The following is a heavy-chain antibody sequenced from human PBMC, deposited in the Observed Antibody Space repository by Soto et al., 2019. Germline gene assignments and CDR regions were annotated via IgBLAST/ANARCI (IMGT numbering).Heavy chain of an antibody. J-gene: IGHJ4*02. V-gene: IGHV3-9*01. CDR2: ISWNSGSI. D-gene: IGHD3-22*01. CDR1: GFTFDDYA. Sequence: PGGSLRLSCAASGFTFDDYAMHWVRQAPGKGLEWVSGISWNSGSIGYADSVKGRFTISRGNAKNSLYLQMNSLRAEDTALYYCAKSDYYDSSGYYSGPFDYWGQGTLVTVSS. CDR3: AKSDYYDSSGYYSGPFDY.